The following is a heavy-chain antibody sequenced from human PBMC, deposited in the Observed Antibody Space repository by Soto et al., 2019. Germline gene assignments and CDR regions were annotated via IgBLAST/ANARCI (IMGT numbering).Heavy chain of an antibody. CDR3: AFMLTGTADAFHMDV. V-gene: IGHV2-70*11. CDR1: GFSLSTSGMC. Sequence: SGPTLVNPTQTLTLTCTFSGFSLSTSGMCVSWIRQPPGKALEWLARIDWDDDKYYSTSLKTRLTISKDTSKNQVVLTMTNMDPVDTAAYYCAFMLTGTADAFHMDVWGQGTTVTVAS. D-gene: IGHD1-20*01. CDR2: IDWDDDK. J-gene: IGHJ6*02.